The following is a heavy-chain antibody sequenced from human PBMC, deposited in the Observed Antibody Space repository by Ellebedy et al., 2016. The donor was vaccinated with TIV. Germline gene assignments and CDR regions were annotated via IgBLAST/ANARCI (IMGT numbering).Heavy chain of an antibody. CDR3: ARGRYYDILTGYSRRGYYMDV. J-gene: IGHJ6*03. CDR1: GGSFSGYY. CDR2: INHSGST. Sequence: SETLSLTCAVYGGSFSGYYWHWIRQPPGKGLEWIGEINHSGSTNYNPSLKSRVTISVDTSKNQFSLKLSSVTAADTAVYFCARGRYYDILTGYSRRGYYMDVWGKGTTVTVSS. V-gene: IGHV4-34*01. D-gene: IGHD3-9*01.